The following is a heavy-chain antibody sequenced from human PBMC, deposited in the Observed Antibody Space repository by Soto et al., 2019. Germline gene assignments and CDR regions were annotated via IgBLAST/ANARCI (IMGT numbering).Heavy chain of an antibody. J-gene: IGHJ4*02. V-gene: IGHV3-23*01. D-gene: IGHD1-26*01. CDR2: ITGSGGST. CDR3: AKQIPIVGGIFDY. Sequence: RRLSCADSGCTFSGYAMSWVRQAPGKGLEWVSAITGSGGSTFYADSVKGRFTISRDNSKNTLYLQMNSLGAEDTAVYYCAKQIPIVGGIFDYRGQGTLVTVSS. CDR1: GCTFSGYA.